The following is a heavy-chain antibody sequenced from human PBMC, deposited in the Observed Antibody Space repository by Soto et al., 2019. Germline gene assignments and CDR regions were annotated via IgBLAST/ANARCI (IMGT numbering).Heavy chain of an antibody. V-gene: IGHV1-18*01. CDR2: ISGYNGNT. CDR1: GYTFTRHG. Sequence: GASVKVSCKASGYTFTRHGITWVRQAPGQGLEWMGWISGYNGNTNYAQNLQGRVTMTTDTSTTTAYMELRSLRSDDTAVYYCARDPSVYCNGGSCPSYFDYWGQGTLVTVPS. D-gene: IGHD2-15*01. J-gene: IGHJ4*02. CDR3: ARDPSVYCNGGSCPSYFDY.